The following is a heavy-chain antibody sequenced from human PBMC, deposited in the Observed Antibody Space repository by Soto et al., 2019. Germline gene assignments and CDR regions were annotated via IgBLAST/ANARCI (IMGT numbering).Heavy chain of an antibody. D-gene: IGHD6-13*01. Sequence: SETLSLTCTVSGGSVSSGSYYWSWIRQPPGKGLEWIGYIYYSGSTNYNPSPKSRVTISVDTSKNQFSLKLSSVTAADTAVYYCARAGTAGTGGWFDPWGQGTLVTVSS. V-gene: IGHV4-61*01. CDR1: GGSVSSGSYY. J-gene: IGHJ5*02. CDR2: IYYSGST. CDR3: ARAGTAGTGGWFDP.